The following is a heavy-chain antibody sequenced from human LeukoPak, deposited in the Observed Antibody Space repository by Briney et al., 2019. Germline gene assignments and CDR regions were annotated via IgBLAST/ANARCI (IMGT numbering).Heavy chain of an antibody. D-gene: IGHD6-6*01. Sequence: GSLRLSCAGSGFPFRNFCMAWVRQAPGKGLEWVSSVCGSGGSTHYADSVKGRFTISSDNSKNTLYLQMNSLRAEDTAVYYCAKGAPYSSSLSNYFDPWGQGTLVTVSS. J-gene: IGHJ5*02. V-gene: IGHV3-23*01. CDR2: VCGSGGST. CDR1: GFPFRNFC. CDR3: AKGAPYSSSLSNYFDP.